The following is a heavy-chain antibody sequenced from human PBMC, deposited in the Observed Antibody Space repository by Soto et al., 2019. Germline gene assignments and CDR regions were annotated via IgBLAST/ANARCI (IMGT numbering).Heavy chain of an antibody. D-gene: IGHD3-10*01. CDR2: IIPILGIA. V-gene: IGHV1-69*02. J-gene: IGHJ3*02. Sequence: QVQLVQSGAEVKKPGSSVMVSCKASGGTFSSYTISWVRQAPGQGLEWMGRIIPILGIANYAQKFQGRVTITADKSTSTAYMELSSLRSEDTAVYYCARSQYYYGSGSYYNRDAFDIWGQGTMVTVSS. CDR1: GGTFSSYT. CDR3: ARSQYYYGSGSYYNRDAFDI.